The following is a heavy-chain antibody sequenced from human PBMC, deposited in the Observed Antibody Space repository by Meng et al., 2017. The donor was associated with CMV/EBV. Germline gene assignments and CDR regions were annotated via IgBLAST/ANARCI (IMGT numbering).Heavy chain of an antibody. V-gene: IGHV4-34*01. CDR1: GSFSGYY. CDR2: INHSGST. CDR3: ARSSPLRFLEFLPPFRPN. D-gene: IGHD3-3*01. Sequence: GSFSGYYWSWIRQPQGKGLEWIGEINHSGSTNYNPSLKSRVTISVDTSKNQFSLKLSSVTAADTAVYYCARSSPLRFLEFLPPFRPNWGQGTLVTVSS. J-gene: IGHJ4*02.